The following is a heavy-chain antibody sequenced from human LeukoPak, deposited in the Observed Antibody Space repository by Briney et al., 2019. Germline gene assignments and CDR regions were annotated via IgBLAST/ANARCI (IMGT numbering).Heavy chain of an antibody. Sequence: GGSLRLSGAAFGFTFSSYAMHWVGEGPGKGLEGVAVISYDGSNKYYADSVKGRFTSCRANSKNTLYLHINSLRAEDTAVYYCARDGGEGLWFGELLDPWGQGTLVTVSS. CDR3: ARDGGEGLWFGELLDP. V-gene: IGHV3-30*04. D-gene: IGHD3-10*01. CDR2: ISYDGSNK. J-gene: IGHJ5*02. CDR1: GFTFSSYA.